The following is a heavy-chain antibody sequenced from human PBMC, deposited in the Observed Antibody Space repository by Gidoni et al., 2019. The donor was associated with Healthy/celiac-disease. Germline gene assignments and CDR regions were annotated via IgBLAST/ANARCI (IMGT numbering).Heavy chain of an antibody. V-gene: IGHV5-51*01. D-gene: IGHD3-9*01. J-gene: IGHJ3*02. CDR2: IYPGDSDT. CDR3: ARHEDYDILTGYGGHAFDI. Sequence: EVQLVQSGAEVKKPGESLMISCKGSGYSFTSYWIGWVRQMPGNGLEWMGIIYPGDSDTRNSPSFQGQVTISADKSISTAYLQWSSLKASDTAMYYCARHEDYDILTGYGGHAFDIWGQGTMVTVSS. CDR1: GYSFTSYW.